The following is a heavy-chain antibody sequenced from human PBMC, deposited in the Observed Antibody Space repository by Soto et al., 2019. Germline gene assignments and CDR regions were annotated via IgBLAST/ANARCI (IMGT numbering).Heavy chain of an antibody. Sequence: SETLSLTCTVSGGPISSGGYYWSWIRQHPGKGLEWIGYIYYSGSTYYNPSLKSRVTISVDTSKNQFSLKLSSVTAADTAVYYCPRGIVALYLDYWGQGTLVTVSS. CDR3: PRGIVALYLDY. D-gene: IGHD5-12*01. CDR2: IYYSGST. V-gene: IGHV4-31*03. CDR1: GGPISSGGYY. J-gene: IGHJ4*02.